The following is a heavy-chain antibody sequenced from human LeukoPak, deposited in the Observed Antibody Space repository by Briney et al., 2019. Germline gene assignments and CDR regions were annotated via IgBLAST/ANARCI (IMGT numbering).Heavy chain of an antibody. CDR3: AKDSLVGGWLVGYSFDS. Sequence: GGSLRLSCAASGFTFSSYAMSWVRHAPGKGLEWVSAISGSGGSTYYADSVKGRFTISRDNSKNTLFLQMNSFRAEDTAVYYCAKDSLVGGWLVGYSFDSWGQGTLVTVSS. V-gene: IGHV3-23*01. J-gene: IGHJ4*02. CDR2: ISGSGGST. CDR1: GFTFSSYA. D-gene: IGHD6-19*01.